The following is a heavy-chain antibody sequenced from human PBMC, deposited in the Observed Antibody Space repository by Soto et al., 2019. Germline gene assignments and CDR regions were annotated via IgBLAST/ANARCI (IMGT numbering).Heavy chain of an antibody. CDR1: GGSISSYY. V-gene: IGHV4-59*01. D-gene: IGHD4-17*01. J-gene: IGHJ6*02. Sequence: QVQLQESGPGLVKPSETLSLTCTVSGGSISSYYWSWIRQPPGKGLEWIGYIYYSGSTNYNPSLKSRVTISVDTSKNQFSLKLSSVTAADTAVYYCARDKRVTTIVVYPAGDFYGMDVWGQGTTVTVSS. CDR3: ARDKRVTTIVVYPAGDFYGMDV. CDR2: IYYSGST.